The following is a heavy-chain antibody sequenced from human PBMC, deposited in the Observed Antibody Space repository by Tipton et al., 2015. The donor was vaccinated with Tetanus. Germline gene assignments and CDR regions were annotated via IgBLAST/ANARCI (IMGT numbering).Heavy chain of an antibody. CDR1: GGSINSGTFY. V-gene: IGHV4-39*07. Sequence: GLVKPSETLSLTCTVSGGSINSGTFYWDWIRQTPGKGLEWIGNIYYNGNTLQNPSLKSRVTMSLDKSKNQFSLKLRSVTAADTAVYYCARGSGWADFWGQGTQVTVSS. J-gene: IGHJ4*02. D-gene: IGHD6-19*01. CDR3: ARGSGWADF. CDR2: IYYNGNT.